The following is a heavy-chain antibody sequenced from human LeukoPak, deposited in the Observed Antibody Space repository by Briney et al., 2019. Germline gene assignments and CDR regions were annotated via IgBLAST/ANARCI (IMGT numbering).Heavy chain of an antibody. Sequence: GGSLRLSCAASGFTFSSYVMSWVRQAPGKGLEWVSAISGSGGSTYYADSVKGRFTISRDNAKNTLYLQMNSLGAEDTAVYYCARRINYYDSSGYYYVRYFDSWGQGTLVAVSS. CDR2: ISGSGGST. CDR1: GFTFSSYV. V-gene: IGHV3-23*01. D-gene: IGHD3-22*01. CDR3: ARRINYYDSSGYYYVRYFDS. J-gene: IGHJ4*02.